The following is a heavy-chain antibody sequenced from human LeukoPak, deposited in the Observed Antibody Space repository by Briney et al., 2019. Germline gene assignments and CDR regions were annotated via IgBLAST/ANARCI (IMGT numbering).Heavy chain of an antibody. J-gene: IGHJ6*03. CDR3: ARDATRRSFAEDYYYYMDV. CDR1: GGSSRGYY. Sequence: SETLSLTCAVYGGSSRGYYWTWLWIRQSPGKGLEWNGEINDSGSPNYNPSLKSRVTISENKSLNQFALRLSSVTAADTAVYFCARDATRRSFAEDYYYYMDVGGKGTTVTVSS. CDR2: INDSGSP. V-gene: IGHV4-34*01.